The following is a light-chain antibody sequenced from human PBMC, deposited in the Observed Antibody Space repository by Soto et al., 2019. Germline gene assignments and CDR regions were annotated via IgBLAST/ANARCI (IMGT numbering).Light chain of an antibody. Sequence: EIVLTQSPGTLSLSPGERATLSCRASQSVSSSYLAWYQQKPGQAPRLLIYGASSRATGIPDRFSGSGSGTDFPLSISRLPPEDFAVYYGQQYGSSPLTFGGGTKVEIK. CDR3: QQYGSSPLT. J-gene: IGKJ4*01. CDR2: GAS. CDR1: QSVSSSY. V-gene: IGKV3-20*01.